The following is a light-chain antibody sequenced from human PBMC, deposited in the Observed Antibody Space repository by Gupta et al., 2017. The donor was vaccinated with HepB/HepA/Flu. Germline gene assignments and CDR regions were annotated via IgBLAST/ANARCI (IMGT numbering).Light chain of an antibody. Sequence: IVLTQSPVTLSLSPVERATLSCRASQSVRSYLAWYQQKPGQDPRLLIYDASNRATGIPASFSGSGSGTDFTLTISSLEPEDFAVDYCQQSNNWPPGSTFGGGTKVEIK. CDR3: QQSNNWPPGST. V-gene: IGKV3-11*01. J-gene: IGKJ4*01. CDR2: DAS. CDR1: QSVRSY.